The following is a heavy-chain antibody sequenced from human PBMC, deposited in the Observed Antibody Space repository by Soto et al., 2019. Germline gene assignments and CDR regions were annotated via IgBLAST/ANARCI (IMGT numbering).Heavy chain of an antibody. CDR2: LSPMFDTS. J-gene: IGHJ3*02. CDR3: ARDSPNDAFDI. CDR1: GGTFSTYA. V-gene: IGHV1-69*06. Sequence: QVQLVQSGTEMKEPGSSVKVSCMTSGGTFSTYAVHWVRQAPGQGLEWMGGLSPMFDTSSYAQNFQDRVTLTADKSTSTAYMELSSLRSDDTAVYYCARDSPNDAFDIWGQGTX.